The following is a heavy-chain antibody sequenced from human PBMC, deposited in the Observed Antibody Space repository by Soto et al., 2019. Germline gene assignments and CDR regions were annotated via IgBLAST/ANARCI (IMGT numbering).Heavy chain of an antibody. CDR3: VTSLNYDFWRDGGIYYYFDY. J-gene: IGHJ4*01. Sequence: PSDTLSLTSAVSGGSISSRYWWNWVRQPPGKGLEWIGKIYHSGSTNYNPSLKNRVTISVDKSNNQFSLRLSSVTAADTAVYFCVTSLNYDFWRDGGIYYYFDYWGHGTLVTASS. CDR2: IYHSGST. V-gene: IGHV4-4*02. D-gene: IGHD3-3*01. CDR1: GGSISSRYW.